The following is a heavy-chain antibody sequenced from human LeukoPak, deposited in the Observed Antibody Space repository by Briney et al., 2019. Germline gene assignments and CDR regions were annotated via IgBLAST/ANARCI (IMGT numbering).Heavy chain of an antibody. CDR3: ARGLNAMVRGQAFDI. Sequence: SETLSLTCAVYGGSFSGYYWSWIRQPPGKGLEWIGEINHSGSTNYNPSLKSRVTISVDTSKNQFSLKLSSVTGADTAVYYCARGLNAMVRGQAFDIWGQGTMVTVSS. CDR2: INHSGST. CDR1: GGSFSGYY. J-gene: IGHJ3*02. V-gene: IGHV4-34*01. D-gene: IGHD3-10*01.